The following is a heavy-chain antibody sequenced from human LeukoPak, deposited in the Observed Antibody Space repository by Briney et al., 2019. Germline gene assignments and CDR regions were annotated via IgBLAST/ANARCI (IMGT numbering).Heavy chain of an antibody. CDR3: ARAGVVSYSGYDFDYYYYMDV. V-gene: IGHV1-69*05. CDR1: VGAFSHYA. D-gene: IGHD5-12*01. CDR2: SIPIFLTA. J-gene: IGHJ6*03. Sequence: GAAVNVSCKPSVGAFSHYAISWVGQAPPPALEWMGGSIPIFLTANYAMKFQGRVTITTDESTSTAYMELSSLRSEDTAVYYCARAGVVSYSGYDFDYYYYMDVWGKGTTVTVSS.